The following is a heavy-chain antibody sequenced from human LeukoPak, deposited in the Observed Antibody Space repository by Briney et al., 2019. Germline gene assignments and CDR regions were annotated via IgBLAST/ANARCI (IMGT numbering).Heavy chain of an antibody. CDR1: GFNFSGYA. CDR3: ARTQNPSIYYYYYMDV. CDR2: ISSKGRST. D-gene: IGHD1-14*01. V-gene: IGHV3-64*01. Sequence: GGSLRLSCAASGFNFSGYAMHWVRQAPGKGLEYVSRISSKGRSTHYSSSVKGRFTISGDNSTNTLYLQMGSLRPEDMALYYCARTQNPSIYYYYYMDVWGKGTTVTVSS. J-gene: IGHJ6*03.